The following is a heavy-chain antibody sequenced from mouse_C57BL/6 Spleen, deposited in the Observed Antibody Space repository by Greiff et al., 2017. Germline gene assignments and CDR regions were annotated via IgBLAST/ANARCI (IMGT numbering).Heavy chain of an antibody. V-gene: IGHV1-62-2*01. CDR1: GYTFTEYT. CDR3: ARHEGPYYYGSRGGAMDY. Sequence: QVQLKQSGAELVKPGASVKLSCKASGYTFTEYTIHWVKQRSGQGLEWIGWFYPGSGSIKYNEKFKDKATLTADKSSSTVYMELSRLTSEDSAVYFCARHEGPYYYGSRGGAMDYGGQGTSVTVSA. CDR2: FYPGSGSI. J-gene: IGHJ4*01. D-gene: IGHD1-1*01.